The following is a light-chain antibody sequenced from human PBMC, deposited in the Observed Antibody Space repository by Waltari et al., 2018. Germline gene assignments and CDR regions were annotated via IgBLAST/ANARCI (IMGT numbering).Light chain of an antibody. CDR2: KAS. CDR1: QCISSW. V-gene: IGKV1-5*03. CDR3: QQYNTYYT. Sequence: DVQMTQSPSTLSASVGDTVTITCRASQCISSWLAWYQQKAGKAPKLLIYKASTLESGIPSRVSGSGSGTEFTLTISSLQPDDLATYYCQQYNTYYTFGQGTILEIK. J-gene: IGKJ2*01.